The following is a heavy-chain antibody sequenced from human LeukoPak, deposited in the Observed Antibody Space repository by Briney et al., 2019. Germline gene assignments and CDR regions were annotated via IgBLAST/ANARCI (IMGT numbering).Heavy chain of an antibody. CDR3: ARSDFGGAADY. Sequence: GASVKVSCKASGYTFTTYGISWVRQAPGQGLEWMGWICGYNGNTNYAQKLQGRVTMTTDTSTSTAFMELRSLRSDDTAIYYCARSDFGGAADYWGQGTLVTVS. J-gene: IGHJ4*02. CDR1: GYTFTTYG. D-gene: IGHD4-23*01. CDR2: ICGYNGNT. V-gene: IGHV1-18*01.